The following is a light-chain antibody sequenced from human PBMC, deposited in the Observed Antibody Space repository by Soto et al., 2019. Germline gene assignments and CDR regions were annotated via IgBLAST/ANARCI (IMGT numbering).Light chain of an antibody. CDR3: CSYAGTFTYV. J-gene: IGLJ1*01. CDR2: AVT. V-gene: IGLV2-11*01. Sequence: ALTQPRSVSGSPGQSVTISCTGTSSDVGGYNYVSWFQQHPGKAPKLMIYAVTERPSGVPDRFSGSKSGNTASLTISGLQAEDEADYYCCSYAGTFTYVFGTGTRVTVL. CDR1: SSDVGGYNY.